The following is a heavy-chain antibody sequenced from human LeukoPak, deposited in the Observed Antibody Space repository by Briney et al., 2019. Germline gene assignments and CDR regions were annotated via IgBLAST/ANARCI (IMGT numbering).Heavy chain of an antibody. CDR2: ISSSSSYI. CDR3: ASLVDSSSWYDYFDY. Sequence: GGSLRLSCAASGFTFSSYSMNWVRQAPGKGLEWVSSISSSSSYIYYADSVKGRFTISRDNAKDSLYLQMNSLRAEDTAVYYCASLVDSSSWYDYFDYWGQGTLVTVSS. D-gene: IGHD6-13*01. J-gene: IGHJ4*02. V-gene: IGHV3-21*01. CDR1: GFTFSSYS.